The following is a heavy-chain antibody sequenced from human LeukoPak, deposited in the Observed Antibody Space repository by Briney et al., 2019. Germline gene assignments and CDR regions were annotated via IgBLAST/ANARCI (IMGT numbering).Heavy chain of an antibody. CDR3: ARDWFGAYYDILTDPRPIDY. D-gene: IGHD3-9*01. CDR1: GIPFSGYS. J-gene: IGHJ4*02. V-gene: IGHV1-2*02. Sequence: GASVKVSCKASGIPFSGYSMHWIRQAPGQGLLWMGWVNSNDGGTNYAQKFRGRVTMTREKSITTAYMELSGLTSADTAVYYCARDWFGAYYDILTDPRPIDYWGQGTLVTVSS. CDR2: VNSNDGGT.